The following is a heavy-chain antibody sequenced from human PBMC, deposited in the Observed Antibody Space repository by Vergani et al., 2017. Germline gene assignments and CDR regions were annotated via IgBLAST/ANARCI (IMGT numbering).Heavy chain of an antibody. Sequence: QVQLQESGPGLVKSSETLSLTCTVSGGSISSYYWSWIRQPAGKGLEWIGRIYTSGSTNYNPSLKSRVTMSVDTSKNQFSLKLSSVTAADTAVYYCAREASDCWSGYYMGNWFDPWGQGTLVTVSS. D-gene: IGHD3-3*01. CDR3: AREASDCWSGYYMGNWFDP. J-gene: IGHJ5*02. CDR2: IYTSGST. V-gene: IGHV4-4*07. CDR1: GGSISSYY.